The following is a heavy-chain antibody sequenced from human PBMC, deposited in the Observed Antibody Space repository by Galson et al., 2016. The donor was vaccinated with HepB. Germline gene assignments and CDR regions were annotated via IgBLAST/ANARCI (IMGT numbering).Heavy chain of an antibody. CDR1: GYTFSNYD. D-gene: IGHD6-13*01. CDR2: MDPNSGVT. Sequence: SVKVSCKASGYTFSNYDINWVREATGQGLEWMGWMDPNSGVTGYAQKFQGRVTLTRNTSINTAYMELSGLRSEDTAVYYCARLEKQLVRERGFDPWGQGTLVTVSS. CDR3: ARLEKQLVRERGFDP. J-gene: IGHJ5*02. V-gene: IGHV1-8*01.